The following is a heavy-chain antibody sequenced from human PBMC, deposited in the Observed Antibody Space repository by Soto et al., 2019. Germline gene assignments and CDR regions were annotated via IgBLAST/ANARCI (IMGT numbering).Heavy chain of an antibody. CDR1: GGSFSGYY. CDR2: INHSGST. D-gene: IGHD2-15*01. Sequence: SETLSLTCAVYGGSFSGYYWSWIRQPPGKGLEWIGEINHSGSTNYNPSLKSRVTISVDTSKNQFSLKLSSVTAADTAVYYCARDRGYSGYARYCSGGSCPRGWFDPWGQGTLVTVSS. CDR3: ARDRGYSGYARYCSGGSCPRGWFDP. J-gene: IGHJ5*02. V-gene: IGHV4-34*01.